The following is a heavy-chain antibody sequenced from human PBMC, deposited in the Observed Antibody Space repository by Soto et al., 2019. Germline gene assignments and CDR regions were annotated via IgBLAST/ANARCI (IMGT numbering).Heavy chain of an antibody. V-gene: IGHV1-3*01. CDR1: GYTFTSYA. Sequence: ASVKVSCKASGYTFTSYAMHWVRQAPGQRLEWMGWINAGNGNTKYSQKFQGRVTITRDTSASTAYVELSSLRSEDTAVYYCARARRYSSGWSDYWGQGTMVTVSS. CDR3: ARARRYSSGWSDY. J-gene: IGHJ4*02. D-gene: IGHD6-19*01. CDR2: INAGNGNT.